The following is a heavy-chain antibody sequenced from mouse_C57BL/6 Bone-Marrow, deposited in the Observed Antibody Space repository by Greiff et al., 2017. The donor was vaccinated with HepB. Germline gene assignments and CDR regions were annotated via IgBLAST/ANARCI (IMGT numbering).Heavy chain of an antibody. CDR1: GYTFTDYA. Sequence: VMLVESGPELVRPGVSVKISCKGSGYTFTDYAMYWVKQSHAKSLEWIGVISTYYGDASYNQKFKDKATMTVDKSSSTAYMELARLTSEDSAVYYCARSRFITTVVEGYWGQGTTLTVSS. CDR2: ISTYYGDA. D-gene: IGHD1-1*01. J-gene: IGHJ2*01. V-gene: IGHV1-67*01. CDR3: ARSRFITTVVEGY.